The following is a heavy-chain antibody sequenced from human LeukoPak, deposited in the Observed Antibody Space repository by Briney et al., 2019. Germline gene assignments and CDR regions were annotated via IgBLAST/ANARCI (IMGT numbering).Heavy chain of an antibody. CDR1: GFTFSSYA. D-gene: IGHD2-2*01. CDR3: ARVFSFAYWYFDL. CDR2: IYRDGPT. J-gene: IGHJ2*01. Sequence: PGGSLRLSCAASGFTFSSYAMNWVRQAPGKGLEWVSLIYRDGPTYYADSVKGRFTISRDNSKNTLSLQMNSLRAEDTAVYFCARVFSFAYWYFDLWGRGTLVTVSS. V-gene: IGHV3-66*01.